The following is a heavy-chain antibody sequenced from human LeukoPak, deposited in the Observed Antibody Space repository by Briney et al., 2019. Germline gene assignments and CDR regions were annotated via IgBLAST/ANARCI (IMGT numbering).Heavy chain of an antibody. Sequence: SETLSLTCTVSGGSISDYYWSWIRQPPGEILEWIGYIYYTGTTTYNPSLKSRATLSIDTSKNQFSLKLSSVTAADTAVYFCTRDRKYYEIWGQGTMVTVSS. CDR1: GGSISDYY. V-gene: IGHV4-59*01. CDR2: IYYTGTT. CDR3: TRDRKYYEI. J-gene: IGHJ3*02. D-gene: IGHD1-14*01.